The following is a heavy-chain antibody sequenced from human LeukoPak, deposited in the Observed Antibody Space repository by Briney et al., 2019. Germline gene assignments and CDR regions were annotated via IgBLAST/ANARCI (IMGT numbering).Heavy chain of an antibody. CDR3: AKALELLWFGELLAGDY. V-gene: IGHV3-23*01. CDR1: GFTFSSYA. D-gene: IGHD3-10*01. Sequence: GGSLRLSCAASGFTFSSYAMSWVRQAPGKGLEWVSAISGSGGSTYYADSVKGRFTISRDNSKNTLYLQMNSLRAEDTAVYYCAKALELLWFGELLAGDYWGQGTLVTVSP. CDR2: ISGSGGST. J-gene: IGHJ4*02.